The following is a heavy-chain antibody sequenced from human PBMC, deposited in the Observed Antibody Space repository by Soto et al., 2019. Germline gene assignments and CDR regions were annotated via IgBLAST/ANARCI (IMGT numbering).Heavy chain of an antibody. D-gene: IGHD6-19*01. CDR2: INAGNGNT. Sequence: EASVKVSCKASGYTFTSYAMHWVRQAPGQRLEWMGWINAGNGNTKYSQKFQGRVTITRDTSASTAYMELSSLRSEDTAVYYCASGPYSSGWNLNIIDYWGQGTLVTVSS. V-gene: IGHV1-3*01. CDR1: GYTFTSYA. CDR3: ASGPYSSGWNLNIIDY. J-gene: IGHJ4*02.